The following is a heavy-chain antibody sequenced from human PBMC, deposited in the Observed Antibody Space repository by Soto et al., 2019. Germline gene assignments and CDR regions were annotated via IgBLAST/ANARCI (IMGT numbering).Heavy chain of an antibody. D-gene: IGHD7-27*01. CDR3: ATAGSLADNNWFDP. CDR2: FDPEDGET. Sequence: ASVRSPCKVSGYTLTGLSMHWVRQAPGKGLEWMGGFDPEDGETIYAQKFQGRVTMTEDTSTDTAYMELSSLRSEDTAVYYCATAGSLADNNWFDPWGQGTLVTVSS. J-gene: IGHJ5*02. CDR1: GYTLTGLS. V-gene: IGHV1-24*01.